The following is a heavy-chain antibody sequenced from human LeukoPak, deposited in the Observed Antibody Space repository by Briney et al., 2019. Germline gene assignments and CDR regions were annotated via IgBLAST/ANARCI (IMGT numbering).Heavy chain of an antibody. Sequence: WGSLRLSCAASGFKFNSYGVHWVRQAPGKGLERVAFIRYDGSNKYYADSVKGRFTISRDNSKNTLYLQMNSLRAEDTALYYCAKHSTSGYCSSTSCYEFDCWGQGTLVTVSS. CDR3: AKHSTSGYCSSTSCYEFDC. CDR1: GFKFNSYG. CDR2: IRYDGSNK. D-gene: IGHD2-2*01. V-gene: IGHV3-30*02. J-gene: IGHJ4*02.